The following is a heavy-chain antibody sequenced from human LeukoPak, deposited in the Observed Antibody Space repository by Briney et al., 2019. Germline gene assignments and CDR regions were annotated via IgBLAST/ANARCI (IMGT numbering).Heavy chain of an antibody. V-gene: IGHV3-23*01. J-gene: IGHJ4*02. CDR3: AKVWSGLRYFDWLSSYYFDY. CDR2: ISGSGGST. D-gene: IGHD3-9*01. Sequence: GGSLRLSCAASGFTFSSYAMSWVRQAPGKGLEWVSAISGSGGSTYYADSVKGRFTISRDNSKNTLYLQMNSLRAEGTAVYYCAKVWSGLRYFDWLSSYYFDYWGQGTLVTVSS. CDR1: GFTFSSYA.